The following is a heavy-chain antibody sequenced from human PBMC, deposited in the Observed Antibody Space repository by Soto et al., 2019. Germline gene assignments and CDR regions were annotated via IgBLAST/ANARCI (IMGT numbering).Heavy chain of an antibody. D-gene: IGHD2-2*01. Sequence: QVQLVQSGAEVKKPGASVKVSCKASGYIFTSYSMHWVRQAPGQRLDWMGWINAGNANTKYSQKFQGRVTLTWDTSATTAYMELSSLISEDTAMYYCARENQPRGLYYYYYGVDVWGQGTPVTVSS. CDR2: INAGNANT. CDR3: ARENQPRGLYYYYYGVDV. J-gene: IGHJ6*02. CDR1: GYIFTSYS. V-gene: IGHV1-3*01.